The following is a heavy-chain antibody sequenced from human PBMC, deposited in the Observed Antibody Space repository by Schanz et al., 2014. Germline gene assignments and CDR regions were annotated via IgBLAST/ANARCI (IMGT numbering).Heavy chain of an antibody. Sequence: QVQLQESGPGLLKPSETLSLTCTVSGGSIRSYFWSWIRQPPGKGLEWIGRVYTSGSTNYNPSLKSRVTISVDKPKKQFPLKVTSMTAADTAVYYCARGHHPHGITVAARGFDPWGQGTLVTVSS. CDR1: GGSIRSYF. CDR2: VYTSGST. D-gene: IGHD6-19*01. J-gene: IGHJ5*02. CDR3: ARGHHPHGITVAARGFDP. V-gene: IGHV4-4*08.